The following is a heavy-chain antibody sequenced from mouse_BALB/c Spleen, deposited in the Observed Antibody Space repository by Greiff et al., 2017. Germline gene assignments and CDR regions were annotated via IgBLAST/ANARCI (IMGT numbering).Heavy chain of an antibody. Sequence: DVMLVESGGGLVQPGGSRKLSCAASGFTFSSFGMHWVRQAPEKGLEWVAYISSGSSTIYYADTVKGRFTISRDNPKNTLFLQMTSLRSEDTAMYYCARGGYYGNSYYAMDYWGQGTSVTVSS. D-gene: IGHD2-1*01. CDR3: ARGGYYGNSYYAMDY. CDR2: ISSGSSTI. V-gene: IGHV5-17*02. CDR1: GFTFSSFG. J-gene: IGHJ4*01.